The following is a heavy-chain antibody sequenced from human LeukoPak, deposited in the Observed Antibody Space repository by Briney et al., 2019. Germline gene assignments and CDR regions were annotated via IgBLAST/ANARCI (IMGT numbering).Heavy chain of an antibody. CDR2: VYHSGGT. Sequence: SGTLSLTCTVSGGSISSSNWWSWVRQSPGKGLEWIGQVYHSGGTIYNPSLKSRVTISVDQSKNQFSLKLTSVTAADTAVYYCARDPAVAGTEGIYFDYWGQGTLVTVSS. J-gene: IGHJ4*02. V-gene: IGHV4-4*02. CDR3: ARDPAVAGTEGIYFDY. D-gene: IGHD6-13*01. CDR1: GGSISSSNW.